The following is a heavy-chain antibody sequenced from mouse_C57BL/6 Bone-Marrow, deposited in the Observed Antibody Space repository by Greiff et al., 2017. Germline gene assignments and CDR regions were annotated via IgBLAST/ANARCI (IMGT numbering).Heavy chain of an antibody. J-gene: IGHJ2*02. CDR3: AREGYYGSSWDY. Sequence: QVQLQQPGAELVRPGTSVKLSCKASGYTFTSYWMPWVKQRPGQGLEWIGVIDPSDSYTNYNQKFKGKATLTVDPSSSTAYMQLSSQTSEDSAVYYCAREGYYGSSWDYWGQGTSLTVSS. CDR2: IDPSDSYT. CDR1: GYTFTSYW. D-gene: IGHD1-1*01. V-gene: IGHV1-59*01.